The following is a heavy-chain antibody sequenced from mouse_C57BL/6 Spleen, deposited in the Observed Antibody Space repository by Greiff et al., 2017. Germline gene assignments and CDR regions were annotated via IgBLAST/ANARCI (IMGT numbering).Heavy chain of an antibody. CDR3: AKAYSNSFDY. Sequence: QVQLKESGAELVMPGASVKLSCKASGYTFTSYWMHWVKQRPGQGLEWIGEIDPSDSYTNYNQKFKGKSTLTVDKSSSTASMQLSSLTSEDSSVYYCAKAYSNSFDYWGQGTTLTVSS. CDR1: GYTFTSYW. V-gene: IGHV1-69*01. CDR2: IDPSDSYT. D-gene: IGHD2-5*01. J-gene: IGHJ2*01.